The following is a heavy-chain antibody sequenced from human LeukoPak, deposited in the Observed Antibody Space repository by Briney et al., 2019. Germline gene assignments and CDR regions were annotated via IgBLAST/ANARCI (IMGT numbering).Heavy chain of an antibody. Sequence: GGSLRLSCAASGFIFSTYSMNWVRQAPGKGLEWVSYISSSSSTIYYADSVKGRFTISRDNAKNSLYLQINTLRAEDTAVYYCARGPGGAFDFWGQGAMVTVSS. CDR2: ISSSSSTI. V-gene: IGHV3-48*01. CDR1: GFIFSTYS. CDR3: ARGPGGAFDF. D-gene: IGHD1-1*01. J-gene: IGHJ3*01.